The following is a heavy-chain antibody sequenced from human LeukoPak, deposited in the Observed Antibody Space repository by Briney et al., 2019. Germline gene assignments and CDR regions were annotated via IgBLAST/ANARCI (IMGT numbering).Heavy chain of an antibody. CDR3: ASSVEMATIDAFDI. Sequence: TSETLSLTCTVSGGSISSYYWCWIRQPPGKGLEWIGYIYYSGSTNYNPSLKSRVTIAVDTSKNQFSLKLSSVTAADTAVYYCASSVEMATIDAFDIWGQGTMVTVSS. V-gene: IGHV4-59*01. J-gene: IGHJ3*02. CDR1: GGSISSYY. CDR2: IYYSGST. D-gene: IGHD5-24*01.